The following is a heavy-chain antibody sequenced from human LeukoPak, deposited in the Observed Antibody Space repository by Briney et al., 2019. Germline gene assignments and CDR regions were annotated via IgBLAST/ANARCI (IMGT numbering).Heavy chain of an antibody. CDR2: ISSDGTFT. Sequence: GGSLRLSCAASGFTFSYYWMVWVRQAPGKGLLSVSRISSDGTFTTYAASVKGRFTVSRDNAKNTLYLQMNSLRADDTAVYYCARDDSNGVDYWGQGTLVTVSS. CDR3: ARDDSNGVDY. CDR1: GFTFSYYW. V-gene: IGHV3-74*01. J-gene: IGHJ4*02. D-gene: IGHD6-19*01.